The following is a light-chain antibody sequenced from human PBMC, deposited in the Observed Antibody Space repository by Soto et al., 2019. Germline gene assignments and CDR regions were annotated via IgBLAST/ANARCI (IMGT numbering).Light chain of an antibody. V-gene: IGLV2-14*01. J-gene: IGLJ1*01. Sequence: QSALTQPASVSGSPGQSITISCTGTSSDVGGYNYVSWYQQHPGKAPKLMIYEVSNRPSGVSNRFSVSKSGNTASLTISGLQAEDEADYFCNAYGRTSTRYVFGTGTKVTVL. CDR1: SSDVGGYNY. CDR3: NAYGRTSTRYV. CDR2: EVS.